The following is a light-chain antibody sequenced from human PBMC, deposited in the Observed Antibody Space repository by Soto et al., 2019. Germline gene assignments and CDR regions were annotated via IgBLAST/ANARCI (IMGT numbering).Light chain of an antibody. V-gene: IGKV3-20*01. J-gene: IGKJ4*01. CDR1: QSVSSSY. Sequence: EIVLTQSPGTLSLSPGERATLSCRASQSVSSSYLAWYQQKPGQAPRLLIYGASSRATGIPDRFSGSGFGTDFTLTISRLEPEDFAVYYCQQYGSSPALTFGGGTKVDIK. CDR3: QQYGSSPALT. CDR2: GAS.